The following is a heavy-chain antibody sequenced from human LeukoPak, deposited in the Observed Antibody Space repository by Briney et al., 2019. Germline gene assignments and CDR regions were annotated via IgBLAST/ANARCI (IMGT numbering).Heavy chain of an antibody. CDR2: ISSSSSTI. Sequence: GGSLRLSCAASGFTFSSYSMNWVRQAPGKGLEWVSYISSSSSTIYYADSVKGRFTISRDNAKNSLYLQMNSLRAEDTAVYYCARPVATVTTPGFDYWGQGTLVTVSS. J-gene: IGHJ4*02. CDR3: ARPVATVTTPGFDY. CDR1: GFTFSSYS. V-gene: IGHV3-48*01. D-gene: IGHD4-11*01.